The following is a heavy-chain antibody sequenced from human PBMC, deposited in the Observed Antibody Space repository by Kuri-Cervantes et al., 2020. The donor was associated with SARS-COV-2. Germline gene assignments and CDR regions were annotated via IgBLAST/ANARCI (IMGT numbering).Heavy chain of an antibody. D-gene: IGHD2-15*01. Sequence: GESLKISCAASGFTSSSYDMSWVRQAPGKGLEWVAVISYDGSNKYYADSVKGRFTISRDNSKNTLYLQMNSLRAEDTAVYYCAKSLIWHYFDYWGQGTLVTVSS. CDR2: ISYDGSNK. CDR3: AKSLIWHYFDY. V-gene: IGHV3-30*18. J-gene: IGHJ4*02. CDR1: GFTSSSYD.